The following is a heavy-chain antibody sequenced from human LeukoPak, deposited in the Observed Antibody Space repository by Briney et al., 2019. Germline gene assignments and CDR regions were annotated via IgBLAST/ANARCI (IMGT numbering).Heavy chain of an antibody. V-gene: IGHV4-34*01. CDR2: INHSGST. Sequence: SETLSLTCAVYGGSFSGYYWSWIRQPPGKGLEWIGEINHSGSTNYNPSLKSRVTISVDTSKNQFSLKLSSVTAADTAVYYCARGQIAAAAKGDWFDPWGQGTLVTVSS. D-gene: IGHD6-13*01. J-gene: IGHJ5*02. CDR1: GGSFSGYY. CDR3: ARGQIAAAAKGDWFDP.